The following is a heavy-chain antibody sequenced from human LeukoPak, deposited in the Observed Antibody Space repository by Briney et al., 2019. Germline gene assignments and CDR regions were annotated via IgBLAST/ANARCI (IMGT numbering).Heavy chain of an antibody. V-gene: IGHV4-4*02. CDR1: GGSISSYNW. CDR3: ARGNGPFDP. J-gene: IGHJ5*02. CDR2: IYNSGST. Sequence: SETLSLTCAVSGGSISSYNWWSWVRQPPGKGLEWIGEIYNSGSTNYNPSLKSRVTILVDNSKNQFSLKVSSVTAADTAVYYCARGNGPFDPWGQGTLVTVSS. D-gene: IGHD2-8*01.